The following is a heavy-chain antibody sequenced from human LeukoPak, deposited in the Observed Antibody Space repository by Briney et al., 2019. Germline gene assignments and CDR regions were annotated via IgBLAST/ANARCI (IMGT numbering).Heavy chain of an antibody. CDR3: AKDRYSGLNTIDY. CDR1: EFTFSTYG. Sequence: PGGSLRLSCAASEFTFSTYGMHWVRQAPGKGLEWVAVIPYDGSYKFYADSVKGRFTISRDNSKSTLYLQMNSLRAEDTAVYYCAKDRYSGLNTIDYWGQGTLVTVSS. V-gene: IGHV3-30*18. J-gene: IGHJ4*02. CDR2: IPYDGSYK. D-gene: IGHD6-13*01.